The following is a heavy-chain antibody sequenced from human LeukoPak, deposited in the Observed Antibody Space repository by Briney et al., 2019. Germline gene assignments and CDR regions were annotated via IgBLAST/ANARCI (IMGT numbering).Heavy chain of an antibody. D-gene: IGHD1-26*01. Sequence: GASVKVSCKASGGTFSSYAISWVRQAPGQGLEWMGWMNPNSGNTGYAQKFQGRVTMTRNTSISTAYMELSSLRSEDTAVYYCARELAVGTDDYWGQGTLVTVSS. CDR2: MNPNSGNT. CDR3: ARELAVGTDDY. CDR1: GGTFSSYA. V-gene: IGHV1-8*02. J-gene: IGHJ4*02.